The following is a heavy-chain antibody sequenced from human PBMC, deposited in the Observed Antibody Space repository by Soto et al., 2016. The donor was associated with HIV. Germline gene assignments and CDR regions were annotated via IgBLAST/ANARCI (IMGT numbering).Heavy chain of an antibody. J-gene: IGHJ3*01. CDR3: AREGGVPGAFDF. Sequence: QVHLVQSGAEVKKPGASVKVSCQASGYTFTSYTISWVRQAPGQGLEWMGGIVVVFGTPNYAQKFQGRVTITADESTSTAYMDLNSLTSDDTAVYYCAREGGVPGAFDFWGQGTMVTVSS. CDR1: GYTFTSYT. V-gene: IGHV1-69*13. D-gene: IGHD3-16*01. CDR2: IVVVFGTP.